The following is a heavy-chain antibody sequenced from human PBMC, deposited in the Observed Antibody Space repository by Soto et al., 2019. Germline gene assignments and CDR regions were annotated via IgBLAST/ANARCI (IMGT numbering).Heavy chain of an antibody. CDR1: GYTFTRYC. CDR3: ARGGVGNYGMDV. CDR2: ISAYNGNT. J-gene: IGHJ6*02. Sequence: ASVKVSYKPSGYTFTRYCISWVRQAPGQGPDWMGWISAYNGNTNYAQKLQGRVTMTTDTYTSTAYMELRSLRSDDTAVYYCARGGVGNYGMDVWGQGTTVTVSS. D-gene: IGHD1-26*01. V-gene: IGHV1-18*04.